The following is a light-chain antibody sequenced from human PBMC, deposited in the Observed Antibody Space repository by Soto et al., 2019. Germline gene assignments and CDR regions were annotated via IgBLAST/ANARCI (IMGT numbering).Light chain of an antibody. Sequence: VLTQPPSVSGTPGQRVTTSCFGSSFNIERNAVSWYQQFPGTAPKLLIHNNNQRPSGVPDRFSGSKSGTSASLAISGLQSEDEADYYCAAWDDSLSGLNWVFGGGTKLTVL. J-gene: IGLJ3*02. V-gene: IGLV1-44*01. CDR2: NNN. CDR1: SFNIERNA. CDR3: AAWDDSLSGLNWV.